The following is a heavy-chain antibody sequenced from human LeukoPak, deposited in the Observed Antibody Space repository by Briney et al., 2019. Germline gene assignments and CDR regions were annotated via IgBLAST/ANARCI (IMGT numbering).Heavy chain of an antibody. V-gene: IGHV3-53*01. CDR3: ARDRDANWFDP. J-gene: IGHJ5*02. D-gene: IGHD3-10*01. CDR1: GFTVSSNY. CDR2: IYSGGST. Sequence: PGGSLRLPCAASGFTVSSNYMNWVRQAPGKGLEWVSVIYSGGSTYYADSLKGRFTISRDNSKNTLYLQMNSLRAEDTAVYYCARDRDANWFDPWGQGTLVTVSS.